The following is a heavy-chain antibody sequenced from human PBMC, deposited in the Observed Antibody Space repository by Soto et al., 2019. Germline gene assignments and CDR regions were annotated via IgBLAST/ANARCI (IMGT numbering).Heavy chain of an antibody. CDR1: GYTFTSYA. CDR3: ARDILFDY. CDR2: VNAGNGNT. D-gene: IGHD2-15*01. V-gene: IGHV1-3*01. Sequence: ASVKVSCKASGYTFTSYAMHWVRQAPGQRLEWMGWVNAGNGNTKYSQKLQGRVTITRDASASTAYMELSSLRSEDTTVYYCARDILFDYWGQGTLVTVSS. J-gene: IGHJ4*02.